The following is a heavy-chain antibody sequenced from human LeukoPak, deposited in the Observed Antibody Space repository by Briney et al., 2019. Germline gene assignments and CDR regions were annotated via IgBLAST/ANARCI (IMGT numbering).Heavy chain of an antibody. J-gene: IGHJ3*02. Sequence: WVRQPPGKGLEWIGSMYYSGSTYYNPSLKSRVTISVDTSRNQFSLKLSSVTAADTAVYYCARSIVVVTAVLDAFDIWGQGTLVTVSS. CDR3: ARSIVVVTAVLDAFDI. CDR2: MYYSGST. D-gene: IGHD2-21*02. V-gene: IGHV4-39*01.